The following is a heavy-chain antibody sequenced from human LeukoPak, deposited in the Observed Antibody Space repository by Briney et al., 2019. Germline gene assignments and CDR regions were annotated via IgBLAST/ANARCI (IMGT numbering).Heavy chain of an antibody. Sequence: GGSLRLSCVASGFPFSSYWMTWVRQAPGKGLEWVANIKQDGSKKSYVDSVKGRFTISRDNSKNTLYLQMNSLRAEDTAVYYCAKDPYYDSSGYYQSRIDYWGQGTLVTVSS. CDR3: AKDPYYDSSGYYQSRIDY. CDR2: IKQDGSKK. D-gene: IGHD3-22*01. V-gene: IGHV3-7*01. J-gene: IGHJ4*02. CDR1: GFPFSSYW.